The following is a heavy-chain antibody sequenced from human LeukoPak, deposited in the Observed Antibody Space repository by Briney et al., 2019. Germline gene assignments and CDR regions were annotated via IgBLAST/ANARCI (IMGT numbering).Heavy chain of an antibody. Sequence: SETLSLTCAVYGGSFSGYYWSWIRQPPGKGLEWIGEINHSGSTNYNPSLKSRVTISVDTPKNQFSLKLSSVTAADTAVYDCARETVAGTYYFDYWGQGTLVTVSS. D-gene: IGHD6-19*01. V-gene: IGHV4-34*01. J-gene: IGHJ4*02. CDR2: INHSGST. CDR1: GGSFSGYY. CDR3: ARETVAGTYYFDY.